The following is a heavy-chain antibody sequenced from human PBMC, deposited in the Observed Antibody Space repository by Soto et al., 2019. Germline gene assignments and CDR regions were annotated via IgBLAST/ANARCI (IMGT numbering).Heavy chain of an antibody. CDR3: ARVRQKGFSYGYSFHY. D-gene: IGHD5-18*01. J-gene: IGHJ4*02. V-gene: IGHV3-23*01. Sequence: PGGSLRLACAASGFTFSSYAMSWVRQAPGKGLEWVSSISGSGGSKDYADSVKGRFTISRDNTKYTLYLQMDSLRAEDTAVYFCARVRQKGFSYGYSFHYSGQGALVTVSS. CDR2: ISGSGGSK. CDR1: GFTFSSYA.